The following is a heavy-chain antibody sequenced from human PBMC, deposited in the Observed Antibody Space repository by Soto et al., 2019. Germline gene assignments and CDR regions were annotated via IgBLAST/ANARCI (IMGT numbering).Heavy chain of an antibody. CDR3: ARGRLRSTYKWFDP. V-gene: IGHV4-31*03. D-gene: IGHD4-17*01. J-gene: IGHJ5*02. CDR2: IYYSGST. Sequence: PSETLSLTCTVSGGSISSGGYYWSWIRQHPGKGLEWIGYIYYSGSTYYNPSLKSRVTISVDTSKNQFSLKLSSVTAADTTVYYCARGRLRSTYKWFDPWGQGTLVTAPQ. CDR1: GGSISSGGYY.